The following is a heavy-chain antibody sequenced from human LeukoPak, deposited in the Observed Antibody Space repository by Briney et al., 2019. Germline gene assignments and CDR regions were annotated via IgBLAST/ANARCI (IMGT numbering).Heavy chain of an antibody. CDR2: IYYSGST. CDR1: GGYISSYY. V-gene: IGHV4-59*01. Sequence: PSETLSLTCTVSGGYISSYYWSWIRQPPGKGLGWIGYIYYSGSTNYNPSLKSRVTISVDTSKDQFSLKLSSVTAADTAVYYCATDGRLTGYYDILTGYSGTYGMDVWGQGTTVTVSS. J-gene: IGHJ6*02. D-gene: IGHD3-9*01. CDR3: ATDGRLTGYYDILTGYSGTYGMDV.